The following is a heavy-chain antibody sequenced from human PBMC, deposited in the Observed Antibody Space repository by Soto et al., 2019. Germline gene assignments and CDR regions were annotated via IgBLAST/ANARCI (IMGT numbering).Heavy chain of an antibody. CDR2: IYHSGST. CDR3: ARATRDYSNYFYYYYGMDV. D-gene: IGHD4-4*01. CDR1: GGSISSSNW. V-gene: IGHV4-4*02. Sequence: SETLSLTCAVSGGSISSSNWWSWVRQPPGKGLEWIGEIYHSGSTNYNPSLKSRVTISVDKSKNQFSLKLSSVTAADTAVYYCARATRDYSNYFYYYYGMDVWGQGTTVT. J-gene: IGHJ6*02.